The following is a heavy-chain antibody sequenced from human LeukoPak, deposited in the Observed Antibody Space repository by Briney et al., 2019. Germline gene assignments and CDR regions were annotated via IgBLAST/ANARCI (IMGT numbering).Heavy chain of an antibody. CDR1: GYSISSGYY. D-gene: IGHD5-12*01. J-gene: IGHJ6*02. CDR2: LYHSGGT. V-gene: IGHV4-38-2*02. CDR3: ARPRGGGYDPWYYYGMDV. Sequence: SETLSLTCTVSGYSISSGYYWGWIRQPPGKGLEWIGSLYHSGGTYYNPSLKSRVTISVDTSKNQFSLKLSSVTAADTAVYYCARPRGGGYDPWYYYGMDVWGQGTTVTVSS.